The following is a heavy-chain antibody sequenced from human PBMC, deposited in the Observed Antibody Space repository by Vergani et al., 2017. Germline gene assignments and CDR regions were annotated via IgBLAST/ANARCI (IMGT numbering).Heavy chain of an antibody. J-gene: IGHJ4*02. Sequence: EVQLLESGGGLVQPGGSLRLSCAASGFTFSSYAMSWVRQAPGKGLEWVSAISGSGGSTYYADSVKGRFTISRDNSKNTLYLQMNSLRADDTAVYYCAKCYYDSSGYYYGGPYDYWGQGTLVTVSS. D-gene: IGHD3-22*01. CDR3: AKCYYDSSGYYYGGPYDY. CDR2: ISGSGGST. V-gene: IGHV3-23*01. CDR1: GFTFSSYA.